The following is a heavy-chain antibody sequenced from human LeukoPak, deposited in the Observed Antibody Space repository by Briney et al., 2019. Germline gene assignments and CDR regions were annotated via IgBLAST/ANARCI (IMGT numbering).Heavy chain of an antibody. CDR3: ARWASISREPGGFFDH. Sequence: SETLSLTCTVSGDSVTNDFFWGWVRQPPGKELEWIGSFCLGRDTYYRPSLKSRVTISVDTSKNQFSLNLNSVTAAGTAVYYCARWASISREPGGFFDHWGQGTLVTVSS. CDR1: GDSVTNDFF. J-gene: IGHJ4*02. CDR2: FCLGRDT. V-gene: IGHV4-38-2*02. D-gene: IGHD1-14*01.